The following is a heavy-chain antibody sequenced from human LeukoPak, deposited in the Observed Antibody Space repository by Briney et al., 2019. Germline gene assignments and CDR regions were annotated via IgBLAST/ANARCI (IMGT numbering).Heavy chain of an antibody. Sequence: GGSLRLSCAASGFTFSSYAMSWVRQAPGKGLEWVSDISGSGGSTFYADSVKGRLTISRDNSKNTLYLQINSLRAEDTAVYYCAKGNWNDALGYFDYWGQGTLVTVSS. CDR3: AKGNWNDALGYFDY. CDR1: GFTFSSYA. V-gene: IGHV3-23*01. CDR2: ISGSGGST. D-gene: IGHD1-1*01. J-gene: IGHJ4*02.